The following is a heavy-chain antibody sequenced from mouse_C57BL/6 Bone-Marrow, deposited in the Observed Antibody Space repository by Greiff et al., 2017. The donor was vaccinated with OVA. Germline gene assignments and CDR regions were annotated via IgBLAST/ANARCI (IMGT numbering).Heavy chain of an antibody. D-gene: IGHD4-1*01. V-gene: IGHV1-64*01. CDR2: IHPNSGST. J-gene: IGHJ2*01. CDR3: ASGWDGGVDY. Sequence: VQLQQPGAELVKPGASVKLSCKASGYTFTSYWMHWVQQRPGQGLEWIGMIHPNSGSTNYNEKFKSRATLTVDKSSSTAYMQLSSLTSEDSAVYYWASGWDGGVDYWGQGTTLTVSS. CDR1: GYTFTSYW.